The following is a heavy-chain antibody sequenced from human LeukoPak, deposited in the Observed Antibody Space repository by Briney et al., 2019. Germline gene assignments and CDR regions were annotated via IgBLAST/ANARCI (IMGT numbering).Heavy chain of an antibody. J-gene: IGHJ4*02. D-gene: IGHD6-13*01. CDR3: ARAAAAGFDY. CDR1: GFTSSSYW. CDR2: IKQDGSEK. V-gene: IGHV3-7*01. Sequence: GGSLRLSRAASGFTSSSYWMSWVRQAPGKGLEWVANIKQDGSEKYYVDSVKGRFTISRDNAKNSLYLQMNSLRAEDTAVYYCARAAAAGFDYWGQGTLVTVSS.